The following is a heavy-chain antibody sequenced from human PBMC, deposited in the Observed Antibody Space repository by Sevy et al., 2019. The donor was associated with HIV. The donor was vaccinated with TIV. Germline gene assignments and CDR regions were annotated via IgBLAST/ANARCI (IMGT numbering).Heavy chain of an antibody. D-gene: IGHD6-13*01. CDR3: ARGGSTSWYGGDFDY. CDR2: IKQDGREK. J-gene: IGHJ4*02. CDR1: GFTFSNYW. V-gene: IGHV3-7*01. Sequence: GGSLRLSCAASGFTFSNYWMSWVRQAPGKGLEWVANIKQDGREKYYVDSVKGRFSISRDNAKSSLYLQMNSLRDEDTAAYYCARGGSTSWYGGDFDYWGQGTLVTVSS.